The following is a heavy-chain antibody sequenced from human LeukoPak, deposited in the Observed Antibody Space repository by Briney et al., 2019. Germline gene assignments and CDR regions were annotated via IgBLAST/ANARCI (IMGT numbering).Heavy chain of an antibody. CDR3: ARDYYDSSGYFDY. V-gene: IGHV1-69*01. CDR1: GGTFSSYA. D-gene: IGHD3-22*01. CDR2: IIPIFGTA. J-gene: IGHJ4*02. Sequence: ASVKVSCKASGGTFSSYAISWVRQAPGQGLEWMGGIIPIFGTANYAQKFQGRVSITADESTSTAYMELSSLRSEDTAVYYCARDYYDSSGYFDYWGQGTLVTVSS.